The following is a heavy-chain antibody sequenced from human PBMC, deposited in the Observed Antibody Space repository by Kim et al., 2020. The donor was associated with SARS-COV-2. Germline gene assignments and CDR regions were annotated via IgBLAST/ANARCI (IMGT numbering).Heavy chain of an antibody. V-gene: IGHV4-34*01. J-gene: IGHJ4*02. CDR2: INHSGST. CDR1: GGSFSGYY. D-gene: IGHD3-10*01. Sequence: SETLSLTCAVYGGSFSGYYWSWIRQPPGKGLEWIGEINHSGSTNYNPSLKSRVTISVDTSKNQFSLKLSSVTAADTAVYYCARMGIGLVRGVIMRWGQGTLVTVSS. CDR3: ARMGIGLVRGVIMR.